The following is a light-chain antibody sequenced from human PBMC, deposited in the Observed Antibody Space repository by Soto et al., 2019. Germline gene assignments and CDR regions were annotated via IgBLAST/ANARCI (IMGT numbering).Light chain of an antibody. CDR1: QSVSSSY. CDR3: QQYGSSPWT. J-gene: IGKJ1*01. Sequence: EVVLTQSPASLYLSPGERATLSCRASQSVSSSYLAWYQQKPGQAPRPLIYGASSRAIGIPDRFSGSGSGTDFTLTISRLEPEDFAVYYCQQYGSSPWTFGQGTKV. V-gene: IGKV3-20*01. CDR2: GAS.